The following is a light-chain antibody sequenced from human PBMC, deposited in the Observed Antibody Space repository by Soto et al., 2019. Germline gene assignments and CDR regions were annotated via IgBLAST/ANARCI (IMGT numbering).Light chain of an antibody. CDR3: CSYAGSTRGYV. CDR1: NSDVAAYNL. V-gene: IGLV2-23*02. Sequence: TISSKKTNSDVAAYNLVSWYQQFSGKAPKLLIYEVSRWPSGISDRFSGSKSGNTASLTISGLQAEDEADYYCCSYAGSTRGYVFGTGTKVTVL. CDR2: EVS. J-gene: IGLJ1*01.